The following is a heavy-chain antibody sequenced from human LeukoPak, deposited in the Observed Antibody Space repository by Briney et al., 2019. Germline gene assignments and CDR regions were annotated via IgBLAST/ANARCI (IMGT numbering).Heavy chain of an antibody. D-gene: IGHD3-3*01. CDR2: INPNSGGT. J-gene: IGHJ5*02. CDR3: VRGGPSDFWRASVPPNWFDP. CDR1: GYTFTGYY. Sequence: GASVKVSCKASGYTFTGYYIHWVRQAPGQGLEWMGRINPNSGGTNYAQKLRGRVTMTRDTSISTAYMELSSLRSDDTAVYYCVRGGPSDFWRASVPPNWFDPWGQGTLVTVSS. V-gene: IGHV1-2*06.